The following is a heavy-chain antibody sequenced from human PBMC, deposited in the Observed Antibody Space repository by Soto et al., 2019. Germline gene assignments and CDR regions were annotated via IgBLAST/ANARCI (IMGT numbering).Heavy chain of an antibody. J-gene: IGHJ5*02. V-gene: IGHV4-59*08. CDR1: GGSISSYY. Sequence: LSLTCTVSGGSISSYYWSWIRQPPGKGLEWIGYIYYSGSTNYNPSLKSRVTISVDTSKNQFSLKLSSVTAADTAVYYCARNSRYCSGGSCYTFDPWGQGTLVTVSS. D-gene: IGHD2-15*01. CDR3: ARNSRYCSGGSCYTFDP. CDR2: IYYSGST.